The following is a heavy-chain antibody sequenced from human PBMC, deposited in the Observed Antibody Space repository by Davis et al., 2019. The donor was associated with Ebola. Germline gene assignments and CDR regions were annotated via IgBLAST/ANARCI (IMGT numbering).Heavy chain of an antibody. CDR3: ARGPGDVIVPAAIWYYYGLDV. Sequence: LRLSCAVYAGSFSGYYWTWIRQSPGKGLEWVGEINHSGSTNYNPSLKSRVTISVDTSRNQFSLKLSSVTAADTAVFYCARGPGDVIVPAAIWYYYGLDVWGKGTTVTVSS. J-gene: IGHJ6*04. CDR1: AGSFSGYY. V-gene: IGHV4-34*01. CDR2: INHSGST. D-gene: IGHD2-2*01.